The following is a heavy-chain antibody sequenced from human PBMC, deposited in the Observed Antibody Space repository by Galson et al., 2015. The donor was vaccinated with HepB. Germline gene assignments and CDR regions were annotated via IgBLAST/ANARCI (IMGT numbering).Heavy chain of an antibody. J-gene: IGHJ6*02. CDR1: GYTFTSYA. CDR2: INTNTGNP. V-gene: IGHV7-4-1*02. D-gene: IGHD6-19*01. CDR3: AREEVWHSSGWYRNGMDV. Sequence: SVKVSCKASGYTFTSYAMNWVRQAPGQGLEWMGWINTNTGNPTYAQGFTGRFVFSLDTSVSTAYLQISSLKAEDTAVYYCAREEVWHSSGWYRNGMDVWGQGTTVTVSS.